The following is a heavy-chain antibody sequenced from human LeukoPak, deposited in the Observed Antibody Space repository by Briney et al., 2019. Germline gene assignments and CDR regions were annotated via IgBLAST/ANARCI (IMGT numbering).Heavy chain of an antibody. CDR1: GFTFSSYS. CDR2: ISSSSSTI. D-gene: IGHD3-22*01. CDR3: ARGDASSGYFFDY. Sequence: PGGSLRLSCAASGFTFSSYSMTWVRQAPGKGLEWVSYISSSSSTIYYADSVKGRFTISRDNAKNSLYLQMNSLRAEDTAVYYCARGDASSGYFFDYWGQGTLVTVSS. J-gene: IGHJ4*02. V-gene: IGHV3-48*01.